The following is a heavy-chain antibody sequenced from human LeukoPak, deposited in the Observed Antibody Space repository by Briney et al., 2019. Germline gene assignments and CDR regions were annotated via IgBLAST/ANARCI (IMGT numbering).Heavy chain of an antibody. D-gene: IGHD3-22*01. CDR2: ISGSGETT. Sequence: GGSLRLSCAASGFTFSSYGMTWLRQTPAKGLEWVSAISGSGETTYYSDSVKGRFTISRDNSKNTLFLQMNSLRVEDAAMYYCAKTHGYFDQWGQVTLVAVSS. CDR3: AKTHGYFDQ. J-gene: IGHJ4*02. CDR1: GFTFSSYG. V-gene: IGHV3-23*01.